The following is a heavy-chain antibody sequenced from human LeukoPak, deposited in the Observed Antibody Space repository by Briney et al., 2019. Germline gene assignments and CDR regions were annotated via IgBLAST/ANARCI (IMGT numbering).Heavy chain of an antibody. D-gene: IGHD3-10*01. CDR3: ASGGSGSWYYFDY. V-gene: IGHV3-21*01. J-gene: IGHJ4*02. CDR1: GFTFSSYS. Sequence: RTGGSLRLSCAASGFTFSSYSMNWVRQAPGKGLEWVSSISSSSSYIYYADSVKGRFTISRDNAKNSLYLQMNSLRAEDTAVYYCASGGSGSWYYFDYWGQGTLVTVSS. CDR2: ISSSSSYI.